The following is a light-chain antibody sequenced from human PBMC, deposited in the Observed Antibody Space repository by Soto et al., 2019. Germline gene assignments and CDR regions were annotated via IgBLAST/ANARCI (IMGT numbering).Light chain of an antibody. CDR1: QSLSSSY. CDR2: GAS. V-gene: IGKV3-20*01. J-gene: IGKJ3*01. CDR3: QHYGNTPPSVT. Sequence: EIVLTQSRGTLSLSPGERATLSCRASQSLSSSYLVWYQQKPGQAPRLLIYGASSRATGIPDRFSGSGSGTDFTLTISRLEPEDFAVYYCQHYGNTPPSVTFGPGTKVDIK.